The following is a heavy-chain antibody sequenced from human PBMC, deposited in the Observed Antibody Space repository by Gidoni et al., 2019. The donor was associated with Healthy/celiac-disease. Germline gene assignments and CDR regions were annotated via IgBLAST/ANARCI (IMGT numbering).Heavy chain of an antibody. Sequence: QVQLQESGPGLVKPSETLALTCAVSGYSISSGYYWGWIRQPPGKGLEWIGSIYHIGSTYYNPSLKSRVTISVDTSKNQFSLKLSSVTAADTAVYYCARDRSGSYYEGLFDYWGQGTLVTVSS. J-gene: IGHJ4*02. CDR2: IYHIGST. CDR3: ARDRSGSYYEGLFDY. V-gene: IGHV4-38-2*02. D-gene: IGHD1-26*01. CDR1: GYSISSGYY.